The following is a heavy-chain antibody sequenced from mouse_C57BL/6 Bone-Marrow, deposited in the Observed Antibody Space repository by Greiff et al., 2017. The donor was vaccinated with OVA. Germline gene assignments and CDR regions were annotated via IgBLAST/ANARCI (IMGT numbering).Heavy chain of an antibody. V-gene: IGHV1-15*01. CDR1: GYTFTDYE. Sequence: QVQLKESGAELVRPGASVTLSCKASGYTFTDYEMHWVKQTPVHGLEWIGAIDPETGGTAYNQKFKGKAILTADKSSSTAYMELRSLTSEDAAVYYCKRHLAWFAYWGKGTLVTVSA. CDR3: KRHLAWFAY. CDR2: IDPETGGT. J-gene: IGHJ3*01.